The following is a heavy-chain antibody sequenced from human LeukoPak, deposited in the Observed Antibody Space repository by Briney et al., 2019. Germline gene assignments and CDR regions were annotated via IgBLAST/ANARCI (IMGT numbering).Heavy chain of an antibody. V-gene: IGHV4-59*08. Sequence: SAPLSLPCTVSGGPISSYYWSWIRQPSGKGLEWIGYIYYSGSTNYNPSLKSRVTISVDTSKNQFSLKLSSVTAADTAVYYCARGRRDGYNLEYFDNWGQGTLVTVSS. CDR1: GGPISSYY. D-gene: IGHD5-24*01. J-gene: IGHJ4*02. CDR3: ARGRRDGYNLEYFDN. CDR2: IYYSGST.